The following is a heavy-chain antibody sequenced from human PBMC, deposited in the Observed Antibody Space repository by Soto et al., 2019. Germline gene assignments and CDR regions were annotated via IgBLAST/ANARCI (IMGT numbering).Heavy chain of an antibody. J-gene: IGHJ4*02. V-gene: IGHV1-8*01. CDR3: ARSTNDYGDRH. Sequence: QVQLVQSGTEVKKPGASVKVSCKASGYTFTSYDSNWVRQAPGQGLEWMGWMNPNSGNTGNAQKFQGRVTMTRNTSISTAYMELSSLRSEDTAVYYCARSTNDYGDRHWGQGTLVTVSS. CDR2: MNPNSGNT. CDR1: GYTFTSYD. D-gene: IGHD4-17*01.